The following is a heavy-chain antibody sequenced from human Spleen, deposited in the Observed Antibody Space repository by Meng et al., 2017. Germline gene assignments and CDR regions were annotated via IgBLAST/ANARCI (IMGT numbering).Heavy chain of an antibody. V-gene: IGHV3-15*01. Sequence: GESLKISCAASGFTFSSYALSWVRQAPGKGLEWVGRIKRNSDGGTIDYAAPVKGRFTISRDDSKNTLYLQMDSLITEDTAVYYCAKDRGSTWYLFDYWGQGTLVTVSS. J-gene: IGHJ4*02. CDR1: GFTFSSYA. CDR2: IKRNSDGGTI. D-gene: IGHD6-13*01. CDR3: AKDRGSTWYLFDY.